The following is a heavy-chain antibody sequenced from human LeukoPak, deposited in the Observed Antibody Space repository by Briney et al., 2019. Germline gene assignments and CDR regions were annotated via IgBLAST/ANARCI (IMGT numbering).Heavy chain of an antibody. CDR2: INHSGST. V-gene: IGHV4-34*01. CDR1: GGSFSGYY. J-gene: IGHJ4*02. Sequence: PSETLSLTCAVYGGSFSGYYWSWIRQPPGKGLEWIGEINHSGSTNYNPSLKSRVTISVDTSKNQFSLKLSSVTAADTAVYYCARVITVGYSYGAEGYYFDYWGQGTLVTVSS. CDR3: ARVITVGYSYGAEGYYFDY. D-gene: IGHD5-18*01.